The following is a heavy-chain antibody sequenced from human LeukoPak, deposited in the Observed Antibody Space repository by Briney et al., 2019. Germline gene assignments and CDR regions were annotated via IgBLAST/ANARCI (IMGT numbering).Heavy chain of an antibody. D-gene: IGHD2-21*02. Sequence: ASVKVSCKASGYTFTSYGISWVRQAPGQGLEWMGWISAYNGNTNYAQKLQGRVTMTTDTSTSTAYMELRSLRSDDTAVYYCARAYCGGDCYGAVFDIWGQGTMVTVSS. CDR3: ARAYCGGDCYGAVFDI. V-gene: IGHV1-18*01. J-gene: IGHJ3*02. CDR2: ISAYNGNT. CDR1: GYTFTSYG.